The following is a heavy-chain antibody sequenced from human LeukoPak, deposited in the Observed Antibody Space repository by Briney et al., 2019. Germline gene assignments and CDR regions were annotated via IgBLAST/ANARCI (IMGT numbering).Heavy chain of an antibody. CDR1: GGPFSSYY. Sequence: SEPLSLTCTVSGGPFSSYYWSWLRQPAGKGLEWIGHIYTSGSNNYNPSLKSRLTISVDTSKNQCSLKLSSATAADTAVYYCARTTEAHSWRTRYYDYYMDVWGKGTTVAVSS. D-gene: IGHD6-13*01. CDR3: ARTTEAHSWRTRYYDYYMDV. V-gene: IGHV4-4*07. J-gene: IGHJ6*03. CDR2: IYTSGSN.